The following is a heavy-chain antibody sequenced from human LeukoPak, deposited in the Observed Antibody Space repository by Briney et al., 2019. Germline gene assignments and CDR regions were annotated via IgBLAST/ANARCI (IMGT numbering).Heavy chain of an antibody. CDR3: ARAIIAVAGLDY. V-gene: IGHV3-7*01. Sequence: PGGSLRLSCAPSGLTFSSYWMSWVRQAPGKGLEWVANIKQDGSEKYYVDSVKGRFTISRDNAKNSLYLQMNSLRAEDTAIYYCARAIIAVAGLDYWGQGTLVTVSS. CDR2: IKQDGSEK. J-gene: IGHJ4*02. CDR1: GLTFSSYW. D-gene: IGHD6-19*01.